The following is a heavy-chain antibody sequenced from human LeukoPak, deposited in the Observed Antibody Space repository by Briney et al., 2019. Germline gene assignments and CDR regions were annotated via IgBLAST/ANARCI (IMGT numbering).Heavy chain of an antibody. CDR2: IKQDGGEK. V-gene: IGHV3-7*05. D-gene: IGHD6-13*01. CDR1: RFTFSSYW. Sequence: GGSLRLSCAASRFTFSSYWMAWVRQAPGKGLEWVANIKQDGGEKHYVDSVQGRFTISRDNAKNTLYLQMNSLRAEDTAVYYCARDSSGYRRSWYYFDYWGQGTLVTVSS. CDR3: ARDSSGYRRSWYYFDY. J-gene: IGHJ4*02.